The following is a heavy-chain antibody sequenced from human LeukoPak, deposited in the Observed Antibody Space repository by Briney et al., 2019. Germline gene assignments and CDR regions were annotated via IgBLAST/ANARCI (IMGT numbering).Heavy chain of an antibody. V-gene: IGHV4-59*01. CDR3: ARDNSGWYAPNYYYYYGMDV. CDR2: IYYSGST. CDR1: GGSISSYY. J-gene: IGHJ6*02. D-gene: IGHD6-19*01. Sequence: SETLSLTCTVSGGSISSYYWSWIRQPPGKGLEWIGYIYYSGSTNYNPSLKSRVTISVDTSKNQFSLKLSSVTAAVTAVYYCARDNSGWYAPNYYYYYGMDVWGQGTTVTVSS.